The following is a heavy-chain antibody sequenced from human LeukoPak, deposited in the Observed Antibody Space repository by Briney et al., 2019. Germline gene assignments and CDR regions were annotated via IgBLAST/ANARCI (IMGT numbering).Heavy chain of an antibody. CDR1: GGSISSYY. D-gene: IGHD6-13*01. Sequence: SETLSLTCTVSGGSISSYYWSWIRQPAGKGLEWIGRIYTSGSTNYNPSLKSRVTMSVDTSKNQFSLKLSSVTAADTAVYYFASSAWGSRHYMDVWGKGTTVTVSS. CDR2: IYTSGST. CDR3: ASSAWGSRHYMDV. J-gene: IGHJ6*03. V-gene: IGHV4-4*07.